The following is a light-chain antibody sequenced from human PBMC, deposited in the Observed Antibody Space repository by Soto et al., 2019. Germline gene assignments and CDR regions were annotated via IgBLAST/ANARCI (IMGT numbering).Light chain of an antibody. J-gene: IGLJ2*01. V-gene: IGLV2-14*01. Sequence: QSALTQPASVSGSPGQSITISCTGTSSDVGGYNYVSWYQQHPGKAPKLMIYDVSKRPSGVSNRFSGFKSGNTASLTISGLQAEDEADYYCSSDTSSSTPYVFGGGTKLTVL. CDR2: DVS. CDR3: SSDTSSSTPYV. CDR1: SSDVGGYNY.